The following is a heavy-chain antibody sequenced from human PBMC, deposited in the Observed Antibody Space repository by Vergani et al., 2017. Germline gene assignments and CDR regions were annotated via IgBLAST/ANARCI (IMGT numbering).Heavy chain of an antibody. CDR1: GFILGNLD. CDR3: AKHFRGWGIDY. D-gene: IGHD3-16*01. J-gene: IGHJ4*02. CDR2: IQFDGSNQ. Sequence: QVQLVESGGGVVQRGGSLGLSFARSGFILGNLDLQGIRQGPGKGLEFVAFIQFDGSNQYYADSVKGRFTLSRDFSKNTLYLQMNSLRTDDTATYYCAKHFRGWGIDYWGQGTQVIVSS. V-gene: IGHV3-30*02.